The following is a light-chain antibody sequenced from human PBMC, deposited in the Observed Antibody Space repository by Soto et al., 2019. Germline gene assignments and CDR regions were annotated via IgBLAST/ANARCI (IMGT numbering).Light chain of an antibody. CDR3: QSYDTSNPLV. CDR1: SGSIGSSY. V-gene: IGLV6-57*01. CDR2: EDN. J-gene: IGLJ3*02. Sequence: NFMLTQPHSVSESPGKTITISCTRSSGSIGSSYVQWYQQRPGSSPTTVIFEDNQRPTGVPVRFSGSIDSSSNSASLVISGLRTEDEADYYCQSYDTSNPLVFGGGTKLTVL.